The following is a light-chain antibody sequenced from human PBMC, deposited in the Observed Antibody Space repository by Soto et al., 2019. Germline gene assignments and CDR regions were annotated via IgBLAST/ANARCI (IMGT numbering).Light chain of an antibody. CDR3: QQTSNTAWT. CDR2: AAS. J-gene: IGKJ1*01. V-gene: IGKV1-39*01. Sequence: DIPMTQSPSSLSASVGDRVTITCRTSQSISTYLNWYQQKPGKAPQILMYAASSLQSGVPSRFGGRGYGTDFTLTITSLQREDFATYCCQQTSNTAWTFGQGTEVKIK. CDR1: QSISTY.